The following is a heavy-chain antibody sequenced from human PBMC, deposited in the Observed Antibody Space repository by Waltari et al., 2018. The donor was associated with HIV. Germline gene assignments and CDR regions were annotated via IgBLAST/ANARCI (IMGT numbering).Heavy chain of an antibody. J-gene: IGHJ6*02. Sequence: QVHLVQSGAEVKMPGASVRVSCKTSGYIFTNYGVSWVRQAPGQGLEWLGWVGGYNANTSYAQRLQGRVTRTTDTSTSTAYMELRSLRSDDTAVYYCARGLGGSYYYGVDVWGQGTTVTVS. CDR3: ARGLGGSYYYGVDV. CDR1: GYIFTNYG. CDR2: VGGYNANT. V-gene: IGHV1-18*01.